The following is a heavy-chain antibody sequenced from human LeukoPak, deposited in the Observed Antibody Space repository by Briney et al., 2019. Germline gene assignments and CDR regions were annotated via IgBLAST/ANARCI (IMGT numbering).Heavy chain of an antibody. V-gene: IGHV3-49*03. Sequence: SLRLSCAASGFTFSDYYMSWIRQAPGKGLEWVGFIRSKAYGGTTEYAASVKGRFTISRDDSNSIAYLQMDSLKTEDTAVYYCTREIRYFDWFQADYWGQGTLVTVSS. CDR1: GFTFSDYY. D-gene: IGHD3-9*01. CDR3: TREIRYFDWFQADY. CDR2: IRSKAYGGTT. J-gene: IGHJ4*02.